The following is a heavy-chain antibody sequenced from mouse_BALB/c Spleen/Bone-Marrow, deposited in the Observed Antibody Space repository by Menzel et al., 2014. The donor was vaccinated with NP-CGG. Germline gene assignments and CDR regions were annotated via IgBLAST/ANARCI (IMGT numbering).Heavy chain of an antibody. Sequence: QSGTVLARPGASVKMSCKASGYSFTSYWMHWVKQRPGQGLEWIGAIYPGNSDTSYNQKFKGKAKLTAVTSASTAYMELSSLTNEDSAVYYCTRGAYYDYSYYAMDYWGQGTSVTVSS. J-gene: IGHJ4*01. D-gene: IGHD2-4*01. V-gene: IGHV1-5*01. CDR3: TRGAYYDYSYYAMDY. CDR2: IYPGNSDT. CDR1: GYSFTSYW.